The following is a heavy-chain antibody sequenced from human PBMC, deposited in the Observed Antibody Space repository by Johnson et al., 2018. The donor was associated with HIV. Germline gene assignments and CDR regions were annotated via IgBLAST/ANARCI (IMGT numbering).Heavy chain of an antibody. Sequence: VQLVESGGGVVQPGRSLRLSCAASGFTLSTYWMSWVRQAPGKGLEWVANIKQDGSEKYYVDSVKGRFTISRDNAKNSLYLQMNSLRAEDTAVYYCARVKSYGNWGSRKGGRESRAAFDIWGQGTMVTVSS. D-gene: IGHD7-27*01. V-gene: IGHV3-7*01. J-gene: IGHJ3*02. CDR1: GFTLSTYW. CDR3: ARVKSYGNWGSRKGGRESRAAFDI. CDR2: IKQDGSEK.